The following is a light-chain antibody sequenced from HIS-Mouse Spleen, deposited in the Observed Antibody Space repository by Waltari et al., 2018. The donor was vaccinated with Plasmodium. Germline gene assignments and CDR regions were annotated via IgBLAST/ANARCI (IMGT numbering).Light chain of an antibody. CDR2: KAS. J-gene: IGKJ1*01. Sequence: DIQMTQSPSTLSASVGDRVTITCRASQSISSRLACDQQKPGKAPKLLIYKASSLESGVPSRFSGSGSGTEFTLTISSLQPDDFATYYCQQYNSYSWTFGQGTKVEIK. V-gene: IGKV1-5*03. CDR3: QQYNSYSWT. CDR1: QSISSR.